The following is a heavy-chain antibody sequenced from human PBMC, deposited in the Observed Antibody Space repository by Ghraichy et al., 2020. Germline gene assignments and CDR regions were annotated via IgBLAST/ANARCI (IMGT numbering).Heavy chain of an antibody. J-gene: IGHJ4*02. CDR2: ISWNSGSI. D-gene: IGHD3-22*01. Sequence: GGSLRLSCAASGFTFDDYAMHWVRQAPGKGLEWVSGISWNSGSIGYADSVKGRFTISRDNAKNSLYLQMNSLRAEDTALYYCAKGSSGGYDSSGYYFAPFDYWGQGTLVTVSS. V-gene: IGHV3-9*01. CDR1: GFTFDDYA. CDR3: AKGSSGGYDSSGYYFAPFDY.